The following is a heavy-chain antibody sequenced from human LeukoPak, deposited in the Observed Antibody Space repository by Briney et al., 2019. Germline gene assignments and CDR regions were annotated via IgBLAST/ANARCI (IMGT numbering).Heavy chain of an antibody. J-gene: IGHJ4*02. D-gene: IGHD3-10*01. CDR3: ARGRWGVTDYPHFDY. CDR2: IYYSGST. Sequence: SETLSLTCTVSGGSISSGSYYWGWIRQPPGKGLEWIGSIYYSGSTYYNPSLKSRVTISVDTSKNQFSLKLSSVTAADTAVYYCARGRWGVTDYPHFDYWGQGTLVTVSS. CDR1: GGSISSGSYY. V-gene: IGHV4-39*07.